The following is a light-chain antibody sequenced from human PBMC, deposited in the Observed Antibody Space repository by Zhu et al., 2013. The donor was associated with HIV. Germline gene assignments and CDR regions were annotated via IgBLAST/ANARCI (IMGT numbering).Light chain of an antibody. Sequence: DIQLTQSPSTLSASVGDRVTITCRASQGISSGLAWYQQKPGEAPKLLVYAASSLQSGVPSRFTASGYGTDFTLTINNLQTEDFGTYHCQQSHSTLWTFGQGTKVEIK. V-gene: IGKV1-39*01. CDR2: AAS. CDR1: QGISSG. J-gene: IGKJ1*01. CDR3: QQSHSTLWT.